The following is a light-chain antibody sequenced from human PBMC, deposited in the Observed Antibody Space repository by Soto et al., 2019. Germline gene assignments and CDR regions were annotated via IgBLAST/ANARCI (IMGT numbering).Light chain of an antibody. CDR1: QSVSNNY. CDR2: GAS. V-gene: IGKV3-20*01. CDR3: QQYGSPPQS. J-gene: IGKJ1*01. Sequence: EIVLTQSPGTLSLSPGERATLSCRASQSVSNNYLAWYQQKPGQAPRPLIYGASNRATGTPDRFSGSGSGTDFTLTISRLEPEDFAVYYCQQYGSPPQSFGQGTKVDIK.